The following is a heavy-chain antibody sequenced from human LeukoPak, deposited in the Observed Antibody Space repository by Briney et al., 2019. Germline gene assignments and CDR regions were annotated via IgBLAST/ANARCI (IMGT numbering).Heavy chain of an antibody. J-gene: IGHJ4*02. D-gene: IGHD4-17*01. V-gene: IGHV3-7*05. Sequence: PGGSLRLSCAASGFTFSSYWMSWVRQAPGKGLEWVANIKQDGSEKYYVDSVKGRFTISRDNAKNSLYLQMNSLRAEDTAVYYCARGYITVTPRQYYFEYWGQGTLVTVSS. CDR3: ARGYITVTPRQYYFEY. CDR2: IKQDGSEK. CDR1: GFTFSSYW.